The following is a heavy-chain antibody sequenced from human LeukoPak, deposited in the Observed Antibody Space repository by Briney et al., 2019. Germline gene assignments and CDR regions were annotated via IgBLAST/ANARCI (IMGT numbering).Heavy chain of an antibody. CDR2: INHSGST. CDR1: GGSFSGYY. Sequence: PSETLSLTCAVYGGSFSGYYWSWIRQPPGKGLEWIGEINHSGSTNYNPSLKSRVTISVDTSKNQFSLKLSSVTAADTAVYYCARGSTYYDFWSGYYDPTFDYWGQGTLATVSS. V-gene: IGHV4-34*01. J-gene: IGHJ4*02. CDR3: ARGSTYYDFWSGYYDPTFDY. D-gene: IGHD3-3*01.